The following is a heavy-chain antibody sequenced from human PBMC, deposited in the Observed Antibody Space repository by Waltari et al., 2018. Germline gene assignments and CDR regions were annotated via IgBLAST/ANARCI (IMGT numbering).Heavy chain of an antibody. V-gene: IGHV4-4*02. J-gene: IGHJ5*01. Sequence: QLQLQESGPGLVKPSGTLSLTCRVSGDSMFTNNWWGWVRQSPEKGLEWIGQIHRSGGTNYNPSRESRVTISLDTANNQFSRKLASTTAADTAVYYCARDRGRGLYLDSWGQGTLVTVSP. CDR3: ARDRGRGLYLDS. CDR2: IHRSGGT. D-gene: IGHD2-15*01. CDR1: GDSMFTNNW.